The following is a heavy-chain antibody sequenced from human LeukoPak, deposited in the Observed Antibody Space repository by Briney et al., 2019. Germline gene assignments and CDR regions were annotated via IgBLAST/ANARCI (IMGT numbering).Heavy chain of an antibody. V-gene: IGHV1-18*01. CDR3: ARVRGNYDFWSGYYSGGSDY. CDR2: ISAYNGNT. J-gene: IGHJ4*02. Sequence: ASVKVSCKASDYTYTSYGISWVRQAPGQGLEWMGWISAYNGNTNYAQKLQGRVTMTTDTSTSTAYMELRSLRSDDTAVYYCARVRGNYDFWSGYYSGGSDYWGQGTLVTVSS. D-gene: IGHD3-3*01. CDR1: DYTYTSYG.